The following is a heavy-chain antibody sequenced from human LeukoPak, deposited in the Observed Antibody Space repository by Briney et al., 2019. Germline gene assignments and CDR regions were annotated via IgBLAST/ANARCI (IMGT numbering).Heavy chain of an antibody. D-gene: IGHD5-12*01. CDR1: GFTVSSNY. CDR3: AKDRASYSGYDSLDY. J-gene: IGHJ4*02. CDR2: IYSGGST. V-gene: IGHV3-53*01. Sequence: GGSLRLSCAASGFTVSSNYMSWVRQAPGKGLEWVSVIYSGGSTYYADSVKGRFTISRDNSKNTLFLQVSSLRAEDTAVYYCAKDRASYSGYDSLDYWGQGTLVTVSS.